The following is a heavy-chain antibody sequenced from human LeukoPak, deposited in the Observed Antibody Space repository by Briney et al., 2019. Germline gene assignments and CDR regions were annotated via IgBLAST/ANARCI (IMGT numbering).Heavy chain of an antibody. D-gene: IGHD2-15*01. J-gene: IGHJ4*02. CDR3: AKDNGPEYFSGGSCYDDRWIDY. V-gene: IGHV3-30*18. Sequence: GGSLRLSCAASVFTFSSYGMHWVRQAPGKGLEWVAVISYDGSNKYYADSVKGRFTISRDNSENTLYLQMNSLRAEYTAVYYCAKDNGPEYFSGGSCYDDRWIDYWGQGTLVTVSS. CDR2: ISYDGSNK. CDR1: VFTFSSYG.